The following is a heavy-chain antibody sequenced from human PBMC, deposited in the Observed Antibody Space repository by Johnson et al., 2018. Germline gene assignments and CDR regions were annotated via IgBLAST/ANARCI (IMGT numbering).Heavy chain of an antibody. CDR2: ISYDGSNK. Sequence: VQLVESGGGVVQPGRSLRLSCAASGFTFSSYGMHWVRQAPGKGLEWVAVISYDGSNKYYADPVKGRFTISRDNSKNSLYLQMNSLRDEDTAVYYCARVVVPAPMDVWGKGTTVTVSS. CDR3: ARVVVPAPMDV. J-gene: IGHJ6*04. V-gene: IGHV3-30*03. CDR1: GFTFSSYG. D-gene: IGHD2-2*01.